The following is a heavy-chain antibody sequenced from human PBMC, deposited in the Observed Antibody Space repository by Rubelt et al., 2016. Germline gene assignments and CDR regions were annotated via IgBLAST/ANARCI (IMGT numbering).Heavy chain of an antibody. CDR1: GGSISSADW. CDR2: IYHSEAA. D-gene: IGHD2-2*01. CDR3: ARGACSSTNCHRGYYYGMDV. V-gene: IGHV4-4*02. J-gene: IGHJ6*02. Sequence: QVHLQESGSGLVKPSGTLSLTCGVSGGSISSADWWTWVRQSPGKGLEWIGEIYHSEAANYNPSLKSRVSISIDKSQNQFSLKLFSVTAADTAVYYCARGACSSTNCHRGYYYGMDVWGQGTTVTVSS.